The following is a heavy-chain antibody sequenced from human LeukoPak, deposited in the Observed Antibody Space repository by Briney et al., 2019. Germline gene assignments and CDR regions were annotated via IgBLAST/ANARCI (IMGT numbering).Heavy chain of an antibody. CDR2: IKQDGSEK. Sequence: PGGSLRLSCAASGFTFSNAWMSWVRQAPGKGLEWVANIKQDGSEKYYVDSVKGRFTISRDNAKNSLYLQMNSLRAEDTAVYYCARDMEGGQHDYWGQGTLVTVSS. V-gene: IGHV3-7*05. CDR3: ARDMEGGQHDY. CDR1: GFTFSNAW. D-gene: IGHD6-13*01. J-gene: IGHJ4*02.